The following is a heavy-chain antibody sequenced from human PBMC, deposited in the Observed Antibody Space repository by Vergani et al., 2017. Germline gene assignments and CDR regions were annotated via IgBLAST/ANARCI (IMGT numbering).Heavy chain of an antibody. D-gene: IGHD3-10*01. Sequence: EVQLLESGGGLVQPGGSLRLSCAASGFTFSSYAMSWVRQAPGKGLEWVSAISGSGGSTYYADSVKGRFTISRDNSKNTLYLQMNSLRAEDTAVYYCARKFGPDWYFDLWGRGTLVTVSS. J-gene: IGHJ2*01. CDR2: ISGSGGST. CDR3: ARKFGPDWYFDL. V-gene: IGHV3-23*01. CDR1: GFTFSSYA.